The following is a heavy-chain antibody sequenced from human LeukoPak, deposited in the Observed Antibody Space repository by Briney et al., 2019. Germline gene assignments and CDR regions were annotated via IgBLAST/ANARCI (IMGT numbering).Heavy chain of an antibody. D-gene: IGHD2-2*01. CDR2: INAGNGNT. CDR1: GYTFTSYA. Sequence: ASVTVSCTASGYTFTSYAMHWVRQATGQRLEWIGWINAGNGNTQYSQKFQGRVTITRDTSASTAHMELSSLRSEDTAVYYCARGPLGDCSSTSCSSRKYYGMDVWGKGTTVTVSS. CDR3: ARGPLGDCSSTSCSSRKYYGMDV. V-gene: IGHV1-3*01. J-gene: IGHJ6*04.